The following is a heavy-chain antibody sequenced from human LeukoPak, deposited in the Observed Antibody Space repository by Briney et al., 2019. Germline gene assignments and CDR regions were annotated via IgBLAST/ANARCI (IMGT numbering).Heavy chain of an antibody. CDR1: GFTFSSYS. V-gene: IGHV3-48*02. D-gene: IGHD4-11*01. CDR3: ARGGYSNYEWYFDY. J-gene: IGHJ4*02. Sequence: PGGSLRLSCAASGFTFSSYSMNWVRQAPGKGLEWVSYISSSSSTIYYADSVKGRFTISRDNAKNSLYLQMNSLRDEDTAVYYCARGGYSNYEWYFDYWGQGTLVTVSS. CDR2: ISSSSSTI.